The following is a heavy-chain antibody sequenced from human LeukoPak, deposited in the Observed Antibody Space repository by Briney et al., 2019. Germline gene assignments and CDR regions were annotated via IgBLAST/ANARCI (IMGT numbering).Heavy chain of an antibody. V-gene: IGHV4-59*01. J-gene: IGHJ1*01. Sequence: SETLSLTCTVSGGSISTYYWSWIRQPPGKGLEWIGYIFYSGSTNYNPSLKSRVTISVDTSKNQFSLKLTSVTAADTAVYYCARGNSYYDSSGYFPWESFQHWGQGTLVTVSS. D-gene: IGHD3-22*01. CDR2: IFYSGST. CDR3: ARGNSYYDSSGYFPWESFQH. CDR1: GGSISTYY.